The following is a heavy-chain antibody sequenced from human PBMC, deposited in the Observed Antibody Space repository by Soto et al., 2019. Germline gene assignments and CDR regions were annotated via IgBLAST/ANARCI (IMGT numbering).Heavy chain of an antibody. CDR3: ASYDILTGYFDY. Sequence: SETLSLTCTVSGGSISSGDYYWSWIRQPPGKGLEWIGYIYYSGSTYYNPSLKSRVTISVDTSKNQFSLKLSSVTAADTAVYYCASYDILTGYFDYWGQGTLVTVSS. D-gene: IGHD3-9*01. CDR1: GGSISSGDYY. CDR2: IYYSGST. V-gene: IGHV4-30-4*01. J-gene: IGHJ4*02.